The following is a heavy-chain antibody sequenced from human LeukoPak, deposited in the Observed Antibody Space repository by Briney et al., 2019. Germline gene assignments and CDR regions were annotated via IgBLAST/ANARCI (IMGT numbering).Heavy chain of an antibody. J-gene: IGHJ3*02. Sequence: GGSLRLSCVASGFTFRSYGMHWVRQAPGKGLEWVAVIWPDGSHTNYGDSVMGRFTISRDNSENTLYLQMNSLRDEDTAVYYCARDQLGTGSNFDAFDMWGQGTMVTVSS. V-gene: IGHV3-33*01. CDR3: ARDQLGTGSNFDAFDM. CDR2: IWPDGSHT. CDR1: GFTFRSYG. D-gene: IGHD1-26*01.